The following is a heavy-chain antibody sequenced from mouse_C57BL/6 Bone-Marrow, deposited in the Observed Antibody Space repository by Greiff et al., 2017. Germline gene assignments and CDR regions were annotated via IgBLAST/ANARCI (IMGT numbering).Heavy chain of an antibody. Sequence: EVKLMESGGGLVQPKGSLKLSCAASGFSFNTYAMNWVRQAPGKGLEWVARIRSKSNNYATYYADSVKDRFTISRDDSESMLYLQMNNLKTEDTAMYYCVSLLWYFDVWGTGTTVTVSS. CDR1: GFSFNTYA. CDR3: VSLLWYFDV. J-gene: IGHJ1*03. D-gene: IGHD1-1*01. V-gene: IGHV10-1*01. CDR2: IRSKSNNYAT.